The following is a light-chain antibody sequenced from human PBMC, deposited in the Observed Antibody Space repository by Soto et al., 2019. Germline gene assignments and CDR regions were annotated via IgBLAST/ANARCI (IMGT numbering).Light chain of an antibody. Sequence: EIVLTQSPGTLSLSPGERATLSCRASQSVSNVYLAWYQQKPGQAPRLLIYDTSNRATGIPDRFSGSGSGTYFTLSISTLEPEDFAVYYCQQSGSSPRTFGQGTKLEIK. J-gene: IGKJ2*01. CDR3: QQSGSSPRT. V-gene: IGKV3-20*01. CDR2: DTS. CDR1: QSVSNVY.